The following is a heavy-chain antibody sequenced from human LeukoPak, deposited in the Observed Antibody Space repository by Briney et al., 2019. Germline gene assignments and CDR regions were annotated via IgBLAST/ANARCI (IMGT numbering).Heavy chain of an antibody. V-gene: IGHV3-48*02. CDR3: ARDSQYYFDY. CDR2: MGGSPSAI. Sequence: GGSLRLACAASGFTFTSYSMNWVRQAPGKGLEWVSYMGGSPSAISYADSVKGRFTISRDNAKSSLYLQMNSLRDEDTAVYYCARDSQYYFDYWGQGALVTVSS. J-gene: IGHJ4*02. CDR1: GFTFTSYS. D-gene: IGHD2/OR15-2a*01.